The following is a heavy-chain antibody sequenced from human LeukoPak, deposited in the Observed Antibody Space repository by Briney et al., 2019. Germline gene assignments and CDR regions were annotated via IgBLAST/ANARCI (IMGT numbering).Heavy chain of an antibody. D-gene: IGHD5-24*01. CDR3: ARETNYPDSPGFHAFEI. J-gene: IGHJ3*02. CDR1: DYSISSGYY. CDR2: VYHTQIT. V-gene: IGHV4-38-2*02. Sequence: PSETLSLTCSVSDYSISSGYYWGWIRQPPGKGLQWIGSVYHTQITYFSPSLESRASISVDTSKNQFSLRLTSVSAADTALYYCARETNYPDSPGFHAFEIWGQGTLVTVSS.